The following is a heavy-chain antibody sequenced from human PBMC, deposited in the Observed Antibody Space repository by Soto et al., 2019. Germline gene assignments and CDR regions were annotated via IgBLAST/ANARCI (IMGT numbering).Heavy chain of an antibody. D-gene: IGHD1-26*01. CDR1: GYTFTSYD. CDR3: ARQWELSGYYYGMDV. CDR2: MNPNSGNT. Sequence: ASVKVSCKASGYTFTSYDINWVRQATGQGLEWMGWMNPNSGNTGYAQKFQGRVTMTRDTSISTAYMELSSLRSEDTAVYYCARQWELSGYYYGMDVWGQGTTVTVSS. V-gene: IGHV1-8*01. J-gene: IGHJ6*02.